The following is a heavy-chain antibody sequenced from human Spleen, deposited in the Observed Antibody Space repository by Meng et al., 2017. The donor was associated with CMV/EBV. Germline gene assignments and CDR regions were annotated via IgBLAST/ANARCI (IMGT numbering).Heavy chain of an antibody. CDR2: IYSGGKT. J-gene: IGHJ3*01. CDR1: GFTVSSTY. CDR3: VKDINVGYSDSNGYFSDAFDV. D-gene: IGHD3-22*01. V-gene: IGHV3-53*05. Sequence: GESLKISCAASGFTVSSTYMSWVRQAPGKGLEWVSVIYSGGKTYYADSVKGRFTISRDNAKNSLYLQMNSLRPEDTAFYYCVKDINVGYSDSNGYFSDAFDVWGQGTMVTVSS.